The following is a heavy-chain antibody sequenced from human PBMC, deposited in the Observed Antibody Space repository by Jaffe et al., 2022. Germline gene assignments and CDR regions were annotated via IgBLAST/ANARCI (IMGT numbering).Heavy chain of an antibody. J-gene: IGHJ3*02. CDR2: IYTSGST. Sequence: QVQLQESGPGLVKPSQTLSLTCTVSGGSISSGSYYWSWIRQPAGKGLEWIGRIYTSGSTNYNPSLKSRVTISVDTSKNQFSLKLSSVTAADTAVYYCARCLDLWFGELLPYPDAFDIWGQGTMVTVSS. D-gene: IGHD3-10*01. CDR1: GGSISSGSYY. V-gene: IGHV4-61*02. CDR3: ARCLDLWFGELLPYPDAFDI.